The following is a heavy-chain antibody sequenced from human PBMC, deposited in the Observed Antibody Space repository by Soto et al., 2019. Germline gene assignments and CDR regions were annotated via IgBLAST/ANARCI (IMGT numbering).Heavy chain of an antibody. J-gene: IGHJ4*02. D-gene: IGHD1-1*01. V-gene: IGHV4-34*01. Sequence: QVQLQQWGAGLMKPSETLSLSCAVYGPSFSGHSWAWIRQPPGKGLEWIGEINESGSTYYNPSLKSRVTISTDTSKNQFSLKLSSVSAADTAAYFCARGSGIVALPGELEDVNYDYWGQGTLVNVSS. CDR3: ARGSGIVALPGELEDVNYDY. CDR2: INESGST. CDR1: GPSFSGHS.